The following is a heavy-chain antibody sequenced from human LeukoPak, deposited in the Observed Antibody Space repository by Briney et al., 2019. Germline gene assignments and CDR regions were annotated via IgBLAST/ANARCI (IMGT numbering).Heavy chain of an antibody. J-gene: IGHJ6*02. D-gene: IGHD4-17*01. CDR1: GFTVSSNY. CDR3: AKDITVTGALYYYGMDV. Sequence: GGSLRLSCAASGFTVSSNYMSWVRQAPGKGLEWVSVIYSGGSTDYADSVKGRFTISRDNSKNTLYLQMNSLRAEDTAVYYCAKDITVTGALYYYGMDVWGQGTTVTVSS. V-gene: IGHV3-53*05. CDR2: IYSGGST.